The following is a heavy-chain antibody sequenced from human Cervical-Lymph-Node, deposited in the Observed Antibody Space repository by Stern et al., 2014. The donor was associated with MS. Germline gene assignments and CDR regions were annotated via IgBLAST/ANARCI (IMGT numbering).Heavy chain of an antibody. CDR2: SSWASDSI. J-gene: IGHJ6*02. D-gene: IGHD5-18*01. Sequence: EVQLLESGGGLVQPGWSLRLSCVASGFSFDNYDMHGVSHAPGKGLERVSGSSWASDSIAYADSVKGRFTISRDNAKNSLYLQMNSLRPEDTALYYCTRGPVDTCMGYYYYGMDVWGQGTTVVVSS. CDR1: GFSFDNYD. V-gene: IGHV3-9*01. CDR3: TRGPVDTCMGYYYYGMDV.